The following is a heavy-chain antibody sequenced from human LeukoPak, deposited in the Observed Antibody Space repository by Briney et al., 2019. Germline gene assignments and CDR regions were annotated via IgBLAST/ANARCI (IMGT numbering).Heavy chain of an antibody. D-gene: IGHD6-19*01. CDR1: GGSISSSSYY. V-gene: IGHV4-39*01. CDR2: IYYSGST. CDR3: ARARRIAVAGRRGANWFDP. Sequence: SETLSLTCTVSGGSISSSSYYWGWIRQPPGKGLEWIGSIYYSGSTYYNPSLKSRVTISADTSKNQFSLKLSSVTAADTAVYYCARARRIAVAGRRGANWFDPWGQGTLVTVSS. J-gene: IGHJ5*02.